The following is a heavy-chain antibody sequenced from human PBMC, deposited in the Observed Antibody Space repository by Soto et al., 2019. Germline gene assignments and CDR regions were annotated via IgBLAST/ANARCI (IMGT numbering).Heavy chain of an antibody. CDR3: AKGTLGSSSWYLGY. D-gene: IGHD6-13*01. Sequence: PGGSLRLSCAASGFTFSSNAMSWVRQAPGKGLEWVSAISGSGGSTYHADSVKGRLTISRDNSKNTLYLQMNSLRAEDTAVYYCAKGTLGSSSWYLGYWGQGTLVTVSS. V-gene: IGHV3-23*01. CDR2: ISGSGGST. J-gene: IGHJ4*02. CDR1: GFTFSSNA.